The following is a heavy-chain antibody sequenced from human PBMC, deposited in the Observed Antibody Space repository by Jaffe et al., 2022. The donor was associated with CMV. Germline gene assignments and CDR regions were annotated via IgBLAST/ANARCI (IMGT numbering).Heavy chain of an antibody. D-gene: IGHD1-26*01. CDR2: IAYDADYK. Sequence: QVQLVGSGGGVVQPGRSLRLSCAASGFTLTNYGMYWVRQAPGKGLEWVATIAYDADYKDYADFVKGRFTISRDKFRNTLYLQMNDLRAEDTAVYYCAREWGSGSYFDYWGQGSLVTVSS. V-gene: IGHV3-30*03. J-gene: IGHJ4*02. CDR3: AREWGSGSYFDY. CDR1: GFTLTNYG.